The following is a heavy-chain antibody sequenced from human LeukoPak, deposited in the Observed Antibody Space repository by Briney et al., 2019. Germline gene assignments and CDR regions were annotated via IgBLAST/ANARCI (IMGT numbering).Heavy chain of an antibody. V-gene: IGHV3-21*01. Sequence: PGGSLRLSCAASGFIFSTYGMHRVRQAPGKGLEWVSSISSSSSYIYYADSVKGRFTISRDNAKNSLYLQMNSLRAEDTAVYYCARDLRYGEYQLPFLTYNWFDPWGQGTLVTVSS. CDR1: GFIFSTYG. CDR3: ARDLRYGEYQLPFLTYNWFDP. D-gene: IGHD2-2*01. J-gene: IGHJ5*02. CDR2: ISSSSSYI.